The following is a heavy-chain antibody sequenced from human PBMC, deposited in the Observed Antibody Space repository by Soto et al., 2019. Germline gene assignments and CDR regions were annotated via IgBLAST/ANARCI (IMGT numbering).Heavy chain of an antibody. CDR1: GGSISRGGYY. CDR3: ARVESYYYYGIDV. CDR2: IYYSGST. J-gene: IGHJ6*02. V-gene: IGHV4-31*03. D-gene: IGHD3-3*01. Sequence: SETLSLTCTVSGGSISRGGYYWSWIRQHPGKGLEWIGYIYYSGSTYYNPSLKSRVTISVDTSKNQYSLKLSSVTAAVTAVYYGARVESYYYYGIDVWGQGTTVTVSS.